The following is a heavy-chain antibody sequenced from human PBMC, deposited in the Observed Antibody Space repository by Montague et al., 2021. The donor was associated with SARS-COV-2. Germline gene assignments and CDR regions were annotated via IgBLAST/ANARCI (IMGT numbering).Heavy chain of an antibody. CDR3: ASLGSPAYCGGDCYLRDYGMDV. Sequence: SETLSLTCTVSGGSITSSAYYWSWIRQSPGKGLEWIGTIYYSGNTYSNPSLKSRVTISMDTSKSQVSLKINSVTAADTAVCFCASLGSPAYCGGDCYLRDYGMDVWGQGTRVTVSS. J-gene: IGHJ6*02. D-gene: IGHD2-21*02. CDR2: IYYSGNT. V-gene: IGHV4-39*01. CDR1: GGSITSSAYY.